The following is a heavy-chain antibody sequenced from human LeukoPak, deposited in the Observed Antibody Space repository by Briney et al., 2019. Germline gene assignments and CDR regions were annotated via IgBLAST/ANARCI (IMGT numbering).Heavy chain of an antibody. Sequence: GESLKISCKGSGYSFATYWIGWVRQMPGKGLEWMGIIYPGDSDTRYSPSFQGQVTISADKSISTAFLQWSSLKASDSAMYYSARRGYCGGDRYSDYWVQGTLVTVSS. CDR3: ARRGYCGGDRYSDY. CDR1: GYSFATYW. CDR2: IYPGDSDT. J-gene: IGHJ4*02. V-gene: IGHV5-51*01. D-gene: IGHD2-21*01.